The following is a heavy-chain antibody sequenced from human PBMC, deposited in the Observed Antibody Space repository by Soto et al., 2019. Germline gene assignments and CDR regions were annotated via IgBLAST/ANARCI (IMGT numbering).Heavy chain of an antibody. CDR1: GYTFTSYA. CDR3: ARGIGGSYYFDY. J-gene: IGHJ4*02. D-gene: IGHD1-26*01. CDR2: INAGNGNT. V-gene: IGHV1-3*01. Sequence: ASVKVSCKASGYTFTSYAMHWVRQAPGQRLEWMGWINAGNGNTKYSQKFQGRVTITRDTSASTAYMELSSLRSEDTAVYYCARGIGGSYYFDYWGQGTLVTVSS.